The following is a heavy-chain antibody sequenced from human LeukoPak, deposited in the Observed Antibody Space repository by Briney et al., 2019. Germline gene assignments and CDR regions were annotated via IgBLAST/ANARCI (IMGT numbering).Heavy chain of an antibody. CDR1: GFTFSDYY. J-gene: IGHJ4*02. V-gene: IGHV3-11*04. CDR3: ARDPWFGELLTDY. Sequence: PGGSLRLSCAASGFTFSDYYMSWIRQAPGKGLEWVSYISGSGRTIYYADSVKGRFTISRDNAKNSLYLQMNSLRAEDTAVYYCARDPWFGELLTDYWGQGTLVTVSS. D-gene: IGHD3-10*01. CDR2: ISGSGRTI.